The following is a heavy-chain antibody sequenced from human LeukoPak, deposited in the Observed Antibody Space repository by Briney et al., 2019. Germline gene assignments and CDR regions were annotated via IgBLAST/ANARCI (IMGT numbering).Heavy chain of an antibody. D-gene: IGHD1-26*01. CDR3: ARLNNARGAFDY. CDR1: GGSVSSYF. CDR2: MYYSGST. V-gene: IGHV4-59*02. J-gene: IGHJ4*02. Sequence: SETLSLTCTVSGGSVSSYFCSWIRQPPGKGLEWIGYMYYSGSTNYNPSLKSRVTMSVDTSKNQFSLQLSSVTAADTAVYHCARLNNARGAFDYWGQGTLVTVSS.